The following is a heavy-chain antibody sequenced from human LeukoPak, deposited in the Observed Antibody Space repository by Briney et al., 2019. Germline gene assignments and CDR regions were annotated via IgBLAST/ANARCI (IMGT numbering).Heavy chain of an antibody. CDR1: EFTLSSFG. V-gene: IGHV3-30*02. J-gene: IGHJ4*02. CDR3: AKDKGWGSNFFDY. D-gene: IGHD2-21*01. Sequence: GGSLRLSCAVSEFTLSSFGMHWVRQAPGKGLEWVAFIHYDGSKTYYADSVKGRFTISRDNPKNRVFLHMSRLRTEDTALYFCAKDKGWGSNFFDYWGQGTQVTVSS. CDR2: IHYDGSKT.